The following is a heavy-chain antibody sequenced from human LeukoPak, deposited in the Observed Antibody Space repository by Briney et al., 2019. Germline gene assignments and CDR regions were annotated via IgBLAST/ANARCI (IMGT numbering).Heavy chain of an antibody. CDR3: ASPRDQDYEFDY. V-gene: IGHV1-8*01. Sequence: GASVKVSCKASGYTFTSYDINWVRQATGQGLEWMGWMNPNSGNTGYAQKFQGRVTMTRNTSISTAYMELSSLRSEDTAVYYCASPRDQDYEFDYWGQGTLVTVSS. CDR1: GYTFTSYD. J-gene: IGHJ4*02. D-gene: IGHD4-17*01. CDR2: MNPNSGNT.